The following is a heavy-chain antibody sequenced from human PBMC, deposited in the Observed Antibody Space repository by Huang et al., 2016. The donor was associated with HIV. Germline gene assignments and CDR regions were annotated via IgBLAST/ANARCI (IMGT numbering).Heavy chain of an antibody. J-gene: IGHJ4*02. D-gene: IGHD3-3*01. CDR3: AHRPEPWSPSTDY. CDR1: GFNFDDYS. CDR2: ITGDGRNI. Sequence: VQPGRSLRLSCAASGFNFDDYSMHWIRQGPGKGLEYVSGITGDGRNIFYADSVKGRFTVSRDNAKDSLYLQMNSLRLEDSALYYCAHRPEPWSPSTDYWGQGTLVTVSS. V-gene: IGHV3-9*01.